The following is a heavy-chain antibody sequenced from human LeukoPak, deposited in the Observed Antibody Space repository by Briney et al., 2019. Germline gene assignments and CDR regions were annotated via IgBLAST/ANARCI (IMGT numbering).Heavy chain of an antibody. CDR2: ISYDGSNK. J-gene: IGHJ4*02. V-gene: IGHV3-30-3*01. Sequence: PGGSLRLSCAASGFTFSSYAMHWVRQAPGKGLEWVAVISYDGSNKYYADSVKGRFTISRDNSKNTLYLQMNSLRAEDTAVYYCARDRDTAMATGYFDYWGQGTLVTVSS. CDR1: GFTFSSYA. CDR3: ARDRDTAMATGYFDY. D-gene: IGHD5-18*01.